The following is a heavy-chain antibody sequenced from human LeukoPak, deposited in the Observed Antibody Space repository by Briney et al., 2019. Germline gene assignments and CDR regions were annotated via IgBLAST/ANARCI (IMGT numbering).Heavy chain of an antibody. J-gene: IGHJ4*02. CDR1: GYTFTGYY. D-gene: IGHD5-18*01. CDR3: ARGGYSYGFVVDY. V-gene: IGHV1-2*06. Sequence: ASVKVSCKASGYTFTGYYMHWVRQAPGQGLEWMGRINPNSGGTNYAQKFQGRVTMTRDTSISTAYMELSRLRSDDTAAYYCARGGYSYGFVVDYWGQGTLVTVSS. CDR2: INPNSGGT.